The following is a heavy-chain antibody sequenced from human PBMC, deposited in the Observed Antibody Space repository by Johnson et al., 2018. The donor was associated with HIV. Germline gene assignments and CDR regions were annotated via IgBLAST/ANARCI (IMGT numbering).Heavy chain of an antibody. D-gene: IGHD1-26*01. V-gene: IGHV3-30*04. J-gene: IGHJ3*02. Sequence: QVQLMESGGGVVQPGRSLRLSCVASRFTFSNYAMHWVRLAPGKGLQWVAVISYNSGKKYYADPVKGRFTISRDNSKNTLYLQMDSLRAEDSAVYYCARKRWEPLDAFDIWGQGTMVTVSS. CDR2: ISYNSGKK. CDR3: ARKRWEPLDAFDI. CDR1: RFTFSNYA.